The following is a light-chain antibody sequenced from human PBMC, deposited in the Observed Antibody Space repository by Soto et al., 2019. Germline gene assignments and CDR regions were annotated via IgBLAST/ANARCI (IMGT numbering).Light chain of an antibody. CDR3: HQYYSIPLT. CDR2: WAS. Sequence: DIAMTQSPDSLSVSLGERATINCKASRSLLHSSNNENHLAWYQQKPGQPPKLLIYWASTRESGVPDRFTGNGSETDFSLTISGLPAEDVAVYYCHQYYSIPLTFGGGTKVELK. J-gene: IGKJ4*01. CDR1: RSLLHSSNNENH. V-gene: IGKV4-1*01.